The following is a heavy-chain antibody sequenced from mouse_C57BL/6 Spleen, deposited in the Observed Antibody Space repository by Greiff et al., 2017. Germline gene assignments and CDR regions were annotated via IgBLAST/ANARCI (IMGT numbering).Heavy chain of an antibody. CDR2: IYPRSGNT. CDR3: AMDCAGCYFDY. CDR1: GYTFTDYD. J-gene: IGHJ2*01. Sequence: VQLQQSGAELVRPGASVTLSCKASGYTFTDYDMRWVKQRTGHGLDWIGAIYPRSGNTYYNEKFKGKATLTADKSSSTAYMELRSLTSEDSAVYYGAMDCAGCYFDYWGPGTTLTVSS. V-gene: IGHV1-81*01.